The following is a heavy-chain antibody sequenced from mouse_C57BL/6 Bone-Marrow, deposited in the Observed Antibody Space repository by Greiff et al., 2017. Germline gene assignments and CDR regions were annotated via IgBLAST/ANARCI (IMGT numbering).Heavy chain of an antibody. CDR1: GFTFSSYT. CDR2: ISGGGGNT. V-gene: IGHV5-9*01. Sequence: EVQVVESRGGLVKPGGSLKLSCAASGFTFSSYTMSWVRQTPEKRLEWVATISGGGGNTYYPDSVKGRFTISRDNAKNTLYLQMSSLRSEDTALYYCASSYYSNYDPTWFAYWGQGTLVTVSA. D-gene: IGHD2-5*01. CDR3: ASSYYSNYDPTWFAY. J-gene: IGHJ3*01.